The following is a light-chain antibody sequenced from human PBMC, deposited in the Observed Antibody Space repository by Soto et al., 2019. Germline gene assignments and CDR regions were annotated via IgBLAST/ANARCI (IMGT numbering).Light chain of an antibody. CDR3: QQSYSAPRT. Sequence: DIQMTQSAASLSASVGDRVTIPCRAGQTITRNLNWYQQKPGTAPKLLIYAASTLQSGVPSRFSGSGSGTDFTLAISSLQPEDFATYYCQQSYSAPRTFGQGTKVDI. CDR2: AAS. V-gene: IGKV1-39*01. J-gene: IGKJ2*01. CDR1: QTITRN.